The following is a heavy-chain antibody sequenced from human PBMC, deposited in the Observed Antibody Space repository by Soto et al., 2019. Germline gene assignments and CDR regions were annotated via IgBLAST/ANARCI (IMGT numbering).Heavy chain of an antibody. V-gene: IGHV4-39*01. D-gene: IGHD3-22*01. CDR3: ALYDSSDNMTFDI. Sequence: PSETLSLTCTVSGDSISRASYYCGWIRQPPGKGLEWIGRIDYTGNTYYNPSLKGRITISVDTSKRQFSLNLSSVTAADTAVYYCALYDSSDNMTFDIWRRGTMVTVSS. CDR2: IDYTGNT. J-gene: IGHJ3*02. CDR1: GDSISRASYY.